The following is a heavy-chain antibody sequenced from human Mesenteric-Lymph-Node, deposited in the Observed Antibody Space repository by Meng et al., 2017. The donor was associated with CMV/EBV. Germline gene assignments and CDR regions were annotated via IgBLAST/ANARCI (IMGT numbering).Heavy chain of an antibody. Sequence: GESLKISCAASGFTFDDYGMSWVRQAPGKGLEWVSAMSGSGGSTYYADSVKGRFTISRDNSKNTLYLQMNSLRAEDTAVYYCAKDGIAAAGYPYYYYGMDVWGQGTTVTVSS. CDR1: GFTFDDYG. V-gene: IGHV3-23*01. J-gene: IGHJ6*02. CDR3: AKDGIAAAGYPYYYYGMDV. D-gene: IGHD6-13*01. CDR2: MSGSGGST.